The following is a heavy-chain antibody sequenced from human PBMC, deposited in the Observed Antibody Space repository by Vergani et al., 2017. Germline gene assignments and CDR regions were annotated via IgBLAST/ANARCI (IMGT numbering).Heavy chain of an antibody. Sequence: EVQLLESGGGLVQPGGSLRLSCAASGFTFSSYAMSWVRQAPGKGLEWVSAISGSGGSTHYADSVKGRFTISRDNSKNTLYLQMNSLRAEDTAVYYCAKDSSSWYWSDYWGQGTLVTVSS. J-gene: IGHJ4*02. V-gene: IGHV3-23*01. CDR1: GFTFSSYA. D-gene: IGHD6-13*01. CDR2: ISGSGGST. CDR3: AKDSSSWYWSDY.